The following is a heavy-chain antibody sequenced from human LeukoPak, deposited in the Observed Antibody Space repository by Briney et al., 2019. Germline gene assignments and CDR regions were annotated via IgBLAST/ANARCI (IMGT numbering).Heavy chain of an antibody. CDR1: GGSISSYY. V-gene: IGHV4-4*07. Sequence: SETLSLTCTVSGGSISSYYWSWIRQPAGKGLEWIGRIYTSGSTNYNPSLKSRVTMSVDTSKNQFSLKLSSVTAADTAVYYCARGVKVITMVRGVMVYFDYWGQGTLVTVSS. D-gene: IGHD3-10*01. CDR2: IYTSGST. CDR3: ARGVKVITMVRGVMVYFDY. J-gene: IGHJ4*02.